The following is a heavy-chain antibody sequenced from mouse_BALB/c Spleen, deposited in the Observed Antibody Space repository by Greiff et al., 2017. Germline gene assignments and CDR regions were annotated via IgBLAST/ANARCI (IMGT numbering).Heavy chain of an antibody. CDR2: IRNKANGYTT. V-gene: IGHV7-3*02. J-gene: IGHJ4*01. D-gene: IGHD2-14*01. Sequence: EVKLMESGGGLVQPGGSLRLSCATSGFTFTDYYMSWVRQPPGKALEWLGFIRNKANGYTTEYSASVKGRFTISRDNSQSILYLQMNTLRAEDSATYYCARAYYRYDDAMDYGGQGTAVTGSA. CDR3: ARAYYRYDDAMDY. CDR1: GFTFTDYY.